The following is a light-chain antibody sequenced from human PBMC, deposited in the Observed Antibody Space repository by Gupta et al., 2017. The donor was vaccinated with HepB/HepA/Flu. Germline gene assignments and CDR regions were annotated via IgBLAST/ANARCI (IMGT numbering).Light chain of an antibody. CDR1: QSVSSN. Sequence: EIVMTQSPATLSVSTGERDTLSCRASQSVSSNLAWYQQKPGQAPRLLIYGASTRATGIPARFSGSGSGTEFTLTISSLQSEDFAVYYCQQYNNWPGTFGQGTKVEIK. J-gene: IGKJ1*01. V-gene: IGKV3-15*01. CDR2: GAS. CDR3: QQYNNWPGT.